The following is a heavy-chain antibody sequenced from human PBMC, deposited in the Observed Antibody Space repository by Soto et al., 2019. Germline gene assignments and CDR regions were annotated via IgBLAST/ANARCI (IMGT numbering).Heavy chain of an antibody. CDR2: IRSKAYGGTT. J-gene: IGHJ4*02. CDR3: TRYRLRATYCYGSSGHFFGY. D-gene: IGHD3-22*01. V-gene: IGHV3-49*03. Sequence: SLTLSCTSSRSTFAVYAMSWSRQAPRKGLEWVVFIRSKAYGGTTEYAASVKGRFTISRDDSKSIAYLQMNSLKTEDTAVYYCTRYRLRATYCYGSSGHFFGYWGQGTLVPVS. CDR1: RSTFAVYA.